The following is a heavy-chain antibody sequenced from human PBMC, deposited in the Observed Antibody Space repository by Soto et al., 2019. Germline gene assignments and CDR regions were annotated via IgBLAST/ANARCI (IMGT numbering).Heavy chain of an antibody. CDR3: AKDQVVVVAAYFFDY. Sequence: PVGSLRLSCAASGFTFSSYAMSWVRQAPGKGLEWVSAISGSGGSTYYADSVKGRFTISRDNSKNTLYLQMNSLRAEDTAVYYCAKDQVVVVAAYFFDYWGQGTLVTVSS. V-gene: IGHV3-23*01. D-gene: IGHD2-15*01. J-gene: IGHJ4*02. CDR2: ISGSGGST. CDR1: GFTFSSYA.